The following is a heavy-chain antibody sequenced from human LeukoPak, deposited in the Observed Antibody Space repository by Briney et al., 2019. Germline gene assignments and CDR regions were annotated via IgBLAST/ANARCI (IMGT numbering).Heavy chain of an antibody. D-gene: IGHD2-15*01. CDR1: GGSISSYY. V-gene: IGHV4-59*01. Sequence: SETLSLTCTVSGGSISSYYWSWLRQPPGKGLEWIGYIYYSGSTNYNPSLKSRVTISVDTSKNQFSLKLSSVTAADTAVYYCARSCSGGSCYAWKFDYWGQGTLVTVSS. J-gene: IGHJ4*02. CDR3: ARSCSGGSCYAWKFDY. CDR2: IYYSGST.